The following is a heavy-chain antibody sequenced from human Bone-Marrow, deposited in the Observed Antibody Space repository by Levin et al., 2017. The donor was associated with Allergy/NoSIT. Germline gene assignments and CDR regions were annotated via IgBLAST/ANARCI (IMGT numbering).Heavy chain of an antibody. CDR2: ISGSSSSM. CDR1: GFTFSDFT. Sequence: PGGSLRLSCAASGFTFSDFTMNWVRQSPGKGLEWVSGISGSSSSMHYADSVKGRFTIFRDNAKNSLFLQMNSLRAEDTAVYYCVRKGGSSWYLWFDPWGEGLLVTVSS. CDR3: VRKGGSSWYLWFDP. V-gene: IGHV3-48*04. J-gene: IGHJ5*02. D-gene: IGHD6-13*01.